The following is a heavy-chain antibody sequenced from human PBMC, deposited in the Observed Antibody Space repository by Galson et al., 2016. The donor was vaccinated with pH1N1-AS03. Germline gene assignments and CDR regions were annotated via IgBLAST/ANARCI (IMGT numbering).Heavy chain of an antibody. CDR1: GYTFSTYG. D-gene: IGHD2-15*01. CDR2: ISGYDDDT. CDR3: ARDRGFRPDTFDI. J-gene: IGHJ3*02. V-gene: IGHV1-18*04. Sequence: SVKVSCKASGYTFSTYGVSWVRQAPGQGLEWMGWISGYDDDTNYAQNVAGRVTMTTDKSTSTVYMELRSLRSDDTAVYYCARDRGFRPDTFDIWGQGTWETVSS.